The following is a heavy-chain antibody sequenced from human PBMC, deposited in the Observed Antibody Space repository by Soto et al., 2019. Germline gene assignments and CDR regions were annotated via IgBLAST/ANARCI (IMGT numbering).Heavy chain of an antibody. CDR3: GREGSDILTGYSLDAFDI. D-gene: IGHD3-9*01. CDR1: GFTVSSNY. Sequence: GGSLRLSCAASGFTVSSNYMSWVRQAPGKGLEWVSVIYSGGSTYYADSVKGRFTISRDNSKNTLYLQMNSLRAEDTALYYCGREGSDILTGYSLDAFDIWGQGTMVTVSS. CDR2: IYSGGST. V-gene: IGHV3-66*01. J-gene: IGHJ3*02.